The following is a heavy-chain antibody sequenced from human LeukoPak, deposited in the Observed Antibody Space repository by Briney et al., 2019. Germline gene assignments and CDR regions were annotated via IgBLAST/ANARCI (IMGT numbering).Heavy chain of an antibody. D-gene: IGHD2-8*01. CDR3: AKAGSISRYCTNGLCYDFDY. CDR2: ISGNGDST. J-gene: IGHJ4*02. Sequence: RPGGSLRLSCAASGFTFSSYSMNWVRQAPGKGLEWVSGISGNGDSTYYADSVKGRFTLSRDNSKNTLYLRMNSLRAEDTAVYYCAKAGSISRYCTNGLCYDFDYWGQGTLVTVSS. CDR1: GFTFSSYS. V-gene: IGHV3-23*01.